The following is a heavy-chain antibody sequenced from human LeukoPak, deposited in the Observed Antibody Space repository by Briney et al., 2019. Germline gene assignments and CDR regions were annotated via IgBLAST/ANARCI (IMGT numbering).Heavy chain of an antibody. J-gene: IGHJ4*02. CDR2: IYYSGST. D-gene: IGHD1-26*01. CDR3: ARGLGGSYYPPHFDY. CDR1: GGSISSSSYY. V-gene: IGHV4-61*01. Sequence: SETLSLTCTVSGGSISSSSYYWSWIRQPPGKGLEWIGYIYYSGSTNYNPSLKSRVTISVDTSKNQFSLKLSSVTAADTAVYYCARGLGGSYYPPHFDYWGQGTLVTVSS.